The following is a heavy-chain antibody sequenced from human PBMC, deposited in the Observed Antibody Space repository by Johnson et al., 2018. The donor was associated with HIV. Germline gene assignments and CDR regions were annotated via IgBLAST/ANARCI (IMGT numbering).Heavy chain of an antibody. CDR1: GFTFSSYD. CDR2: IGTAGDT. Sequence: VQLVESGGGLVQPGGSLRLSCAASGFTFSSYDMHWVRQATGKGLEWVSAIGTAGDTYYPGSVKGRFTISRDNSKNTLYLQMNSLRAEDTAVYYCAKGLDTAIVRDAFDIWGQGTMVTVSS. CDR3: AKGLDTAIVRDAFDI. J-gene: IGHJ3*02. D-gene: IGHD5-18*01. V-gene: IGHV3-13*01.